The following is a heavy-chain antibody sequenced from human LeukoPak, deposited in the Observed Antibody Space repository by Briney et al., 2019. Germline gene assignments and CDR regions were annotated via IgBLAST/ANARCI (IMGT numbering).Heavy chain of an antibody. CDR3: AGVDIVVVPAAHAEYFQH. J-gene: IGHJ1*01. CDR1: GYTFTGYY. D-gene: IGHD2-2*03. V-gene: IGHV1-2*02. CDR2: INPNSGDT. Sequence: GASVKVSCKTSGYTFTGYYMHWVRQAPGQGPEWMGWINPNSGDTNYAQKFQDRVTMTRDTSISTAYMELSRLRSDDTAVYYCAGVDIVVVPAAHAEYFQHWGQGTLVTVSS.